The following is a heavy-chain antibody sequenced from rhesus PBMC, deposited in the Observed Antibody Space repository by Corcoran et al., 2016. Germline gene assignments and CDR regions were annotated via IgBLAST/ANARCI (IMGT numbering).Heavy chain of an antibody. CDR2: IAGGSGSS. V-gene: IGHV4-147*01. J-gene: IGHJ5-1*01. Sequence: QLQQQESGPGLVRPSETLSLTCAVAGGSIRPSWWRWIRQPPGKGLEWIGRIAGGSGSSRYRPSPRSRATVSTDTSRNHISLRLIFVSSADTALYDCANGGPDKDRFDVWGPGVLVTVSS. CDR1: GGSIRPSW. D-gene: IGHD3-34*01. CDR3: ANGGPDKDRFDV.